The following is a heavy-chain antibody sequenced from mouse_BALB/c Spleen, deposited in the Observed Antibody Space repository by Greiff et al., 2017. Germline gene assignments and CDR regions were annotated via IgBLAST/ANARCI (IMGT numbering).Heavy chain of an antibody. V-gene: IGHV1-87*01. Sequence: VQLQESGAELARPGASVKLSCKASGYTFTSYWMQWVKQRPGQGLEWIGAIYPGDGDTRYTQKFKGKATLTADKSSSTAYMQLSSLASEDSAVYYCARGGNYLSWFAYWGQGTLVTVSA. CDR2: IYPGDGDT. CDR1: GYTFTSYW. CDR3: ARGGNYLSWFAY. J-gene: IGHJ3*01. D-gene: IGHD2-1*01.